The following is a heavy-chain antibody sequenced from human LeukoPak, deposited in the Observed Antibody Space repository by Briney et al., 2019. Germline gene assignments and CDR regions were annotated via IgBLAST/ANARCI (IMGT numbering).Heavy chain of an antibody. J-gene: IGHJ3*02. CDR1: GYTFTGYY. D-gene: IGHD1-1*01. Sequence: ASVKVSCKASGYTFTGYYMHWVRQAPGHGLEWMGWINPNSGGTNYAQKFQGRVTMTRDTSISTAYMELSRLRSDDTAVYYCASPTGTTFRNAFDIWGQGTMVTVSS. V-gene: IGHV1-2*02. CDR3: ASPTGTTFRNAFDI. CDR2: INPNSGGT.